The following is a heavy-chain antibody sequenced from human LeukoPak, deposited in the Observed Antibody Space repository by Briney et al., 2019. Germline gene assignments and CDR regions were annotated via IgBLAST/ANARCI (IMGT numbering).Heavy chain of an antibody. Sequence: GRSLRLSCAASGFTFSSYAMHWVRQAPGKGLEWVAVISYDGSNKYYADSVKGRFTISRDNSKNTLYLQMNSLRAEDTAVYYCARTRLRWSPYGMDVWGQGTTVTVSS. D-gene: IGHD4-23*01. CDR1: GFTFSSYA. J-gene: IGHJ6*02. CDR3: ARTRLRWSPYGMDV. CDR2: ISYDGSNK. V-gene: IGHV3-30-3*01.